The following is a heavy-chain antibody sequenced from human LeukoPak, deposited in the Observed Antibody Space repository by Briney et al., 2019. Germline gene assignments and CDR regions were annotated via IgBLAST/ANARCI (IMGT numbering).Heavy chain of an antibody. CDR2: IYYSGST. CDR1: GGSISSYY. V-gene: IGHV4-59*01. Sequence: SETLSLTCTVSGGSISSYYWSWIRQPPGKGLEWIGYIYYSGSTNYNPSLKSRVNISVDTSKNQFSLKLSSVTAADTAVYYCARDFVYGMDVWGQGTTVTVSS. CDR3: ARDFVYGMDV. J-gene: IGHJ6*02.